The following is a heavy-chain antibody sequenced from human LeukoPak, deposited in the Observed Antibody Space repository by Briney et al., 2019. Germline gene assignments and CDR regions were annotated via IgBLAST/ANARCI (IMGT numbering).Heavy chain of an antibody. CDR1: VYTFTSYD. CDR2: MNPNSGNT. V-gene: IGHV1-8*03. D-gene: IGHD6-19*01. Sequence: ASVKVSCKASVYTFTSYDINWVRQATGQGLEWMGWMNPNSGNTGYAQKFQGRVTITRNTSISTAYMELSSLRSEDTAVYYCARDGVAVAGTGGYYYYYMDVWGKGTTVTVSS. J-gene: IGHJ6*03. CDR3: ARDGVAVAGTGGYYYYYMDV.